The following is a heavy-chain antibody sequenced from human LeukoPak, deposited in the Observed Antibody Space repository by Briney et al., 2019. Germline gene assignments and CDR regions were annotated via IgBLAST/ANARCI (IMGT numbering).Heavy chain of an antibody. Sequence: GGSLRLSCAASGFSFSDAWMTWVRQAPGKGLEWVSYISSSSSTIYYADSVKGRFTISRDNAKNSLYLQMNSLRAEDTAVYYCARDTGDLDYWGQGTLVTVSS. CDR3: ARDTGDLDY. J-gene: IGHJ4*02. CDR2: ISSSSSTI. V-gene: IGHV3-48*01. D-gene: IGHD3-10*01. CDR1: GFSFSDAW.